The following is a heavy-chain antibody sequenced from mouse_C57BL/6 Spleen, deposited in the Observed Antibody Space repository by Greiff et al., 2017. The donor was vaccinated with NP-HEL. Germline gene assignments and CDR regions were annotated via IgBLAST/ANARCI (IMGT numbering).Heavy chain of an antibody. V-gene: IGHV8-8*01. CDR2: IWWDDDK. D-gene: IGHD4-1*01. CDR3: ARILTGLSYWYFDV. CDR1: GFSLSTFGMG. J-gene: IGHJ1*03. Sequence: QVTLKECGPGILQPSQTLSLTCSFSGFSLSTFGMGVGWIRQPSGKGLEWLAHIWWDDDKYYNPALKSRLTISKDTSKNQVFLKIANVDTADTATYYCARILTGLSYWYFDVWGTGTTVTVSS.